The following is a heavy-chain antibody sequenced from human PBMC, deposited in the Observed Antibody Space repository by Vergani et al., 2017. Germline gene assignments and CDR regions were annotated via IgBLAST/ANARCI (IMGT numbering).Heavy chain of an antibody. V-gene: IGHV3-11*01. CDR3: ARDHRDYNNYPGTFDI. CDR2: ISNSGNTI. D-gene: IGHD5-24*01. CDR1: GFSFSDHY. J-gene: IGHJ3*02. Sequence: QVQLVESGGGLVKPGGSLRLSCAASGFSFSDHYMTWIRQAPGKGLEWVSYISNSGNTIEYADSVKGRFSISRDNAKSSLFLQMDSLRAEDTAVYYCARDHRDYNNYPGTFDIWGQ.